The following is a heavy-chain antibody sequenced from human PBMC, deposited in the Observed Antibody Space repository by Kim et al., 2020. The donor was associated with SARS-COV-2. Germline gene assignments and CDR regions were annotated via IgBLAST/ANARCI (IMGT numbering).Heavy chain of an antibody. CDR3: ARRCMEWELHYYGMDV. V-gene: IGHV4-39*01. CDR1: GGSISSSSYY. Sequence: SETLSLTCTVSGGSISSSSYYWGWIRQPPGKGLEWIGSIYYSGSTYYNPSLKSRVTISVDTSKNQFSLKLSSVTAADTAVYYCARRCMEWELHYYGMDV. CDR2: IYYSGST. J-gene: IGHJ6*01. D-gene: IGHD1-26*01.